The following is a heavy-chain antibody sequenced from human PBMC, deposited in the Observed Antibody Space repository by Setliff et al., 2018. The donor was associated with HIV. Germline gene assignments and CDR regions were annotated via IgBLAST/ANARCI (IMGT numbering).Heavy chain of an antibody. CDR2: ISSSGTTT. Sequence: GGSLRLSCAGSGSGGSGFTFSDYYMSWVRQAPGKGLEWLSYISSSGTTTYYGDSVKGRFTISRDNAKNSVHLQMNSLRVEDTAVYYCAKLAPSYSSGKDDFWGQGTLVTVSS. D-gene: IGHD6-19*01. CDR1: GFTFSDYY. J-gene: IGHJ4*02. V-gene: IGHV3-11*04. CDR3: AKLAPSYSSGKDDF.